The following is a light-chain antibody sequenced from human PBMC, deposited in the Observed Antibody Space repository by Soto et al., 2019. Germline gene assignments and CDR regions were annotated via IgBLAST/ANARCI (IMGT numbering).Light chain of an antibody. CDR3: VAWDARLSGLG. Sequence: QSVLAQPPSASGTPGQRVTISCSGRNANIGNNFVCRYQQLPGTAPKLLIYSNDQRPSGVPDRFSGSKSRTSACLAISGLRSEDEADYYRVAWDARLSGLGFGTGTKVTVL. J-gene: IGLJ1*01. CDR1: NANIGNNF. V-gene: IGLV1-47*02. CDR2: SND.